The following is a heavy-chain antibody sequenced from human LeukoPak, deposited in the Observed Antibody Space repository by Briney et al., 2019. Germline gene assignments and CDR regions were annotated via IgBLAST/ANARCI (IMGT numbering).Heavy chain of an antibody. CDR3: ARGRELLGIQCAFDI. J-gene: IGHJ3*02. CDR1: GGNFNNYA. D-gene: IGHD3-9*01. Sequence: SVKVSCKASGGNFNNYAINWVRQAPGQGLEWLGGVIPMFGSVNYAQKFQGRVTITADGITSIAYMELGSLTSDDTAVYCCARGRELLGIQCAFDIWGQGTVVTVAS. V-gene: IGHV1-69*13. CDR2: VIPMFGSV.